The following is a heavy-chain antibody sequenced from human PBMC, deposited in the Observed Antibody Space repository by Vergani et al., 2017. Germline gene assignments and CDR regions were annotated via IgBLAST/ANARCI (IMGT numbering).Heavy chain of an antibody. CDR3: ARLRLVPCSFDF. J-gene: IGHJ3*01. CDR2: FYPGDSDT. Sequence: EVQLVQSGTEVKKPGESLKISCKTSGYIFTNYWIGWVRQMPGRGLEWLGMFYPGDSDTRYSPSFQGQVTISADKSISTAYLHWTSLKASDTAVYYCARLRLVPCSFDFWGQGTMGTVSS. CDR1: GYIFTNYW. V-gene: IGHV5-51*03. D-gene: IGHD2-2*01.